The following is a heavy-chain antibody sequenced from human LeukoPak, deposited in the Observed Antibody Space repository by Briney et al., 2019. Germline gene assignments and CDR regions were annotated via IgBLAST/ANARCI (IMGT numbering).Heavy chain of an antibody. CDR2: INPSGGST. Sequence: ASVKVSCKASGYTFTSYYMHWVRQAPGQGLEWMGIINPSGGSTSYAQKFQGRVTITADKSTSTAYMELSSLRSEDTAVYYCASIMQSTNNWFDPWGQGTLVTVSS. D-gene: IGHD3-16*01. J-gene: IGHJ5*02. CDR1: GYTFTSYY. V-gene: IGHV1-46*01. CDR3: ASIMQSTNNWFDP.